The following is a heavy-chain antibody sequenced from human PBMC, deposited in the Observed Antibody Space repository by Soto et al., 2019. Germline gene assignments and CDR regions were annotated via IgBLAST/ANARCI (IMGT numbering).Heavy chain of an antibody. CDR2: IIPLFGEA. D-gene: IGHD2-15*01. J-gene: IGHJ4*02. Sequence: QVQLVQSGAEIKRPGSSVKVSCKASGGTFSIFAINWVRQAPGHGLEWMGGIIPLFGEANYARKFQGRLTFTADESTTTAFMELSRLRSDDTAVYYCARGFYSDGPTDDYINSPPLIWGQGTLVTVSS. V-gene: IGHV1-69*01. CDR3: ARGFYSDGPTDDYINSPPLI. CDR1: GGTFSIFA.